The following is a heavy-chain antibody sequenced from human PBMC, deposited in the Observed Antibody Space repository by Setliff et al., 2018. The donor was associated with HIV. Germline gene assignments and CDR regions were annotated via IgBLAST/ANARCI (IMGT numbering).Heavy chain of an antibody. J-gene: IGHJ3*02. Sequence: GASVKVSCKASGYTFTDYAINWVRQAPGQGLEWMGWINTHTDSPTYAQGFTGRFVFSLDTSVSTTYLQISSLKAEDTAVYFCASQAPIQQLVPYDAFDIWGQGTMVTVSS. D-gene: IGHD6-13*01. V-gene: IGHV7-4-1*02. CDR2: INTHTDSP. CDR1: GYTFTDYA. CDR3: ASQAPIQQLVPYDAFDI.